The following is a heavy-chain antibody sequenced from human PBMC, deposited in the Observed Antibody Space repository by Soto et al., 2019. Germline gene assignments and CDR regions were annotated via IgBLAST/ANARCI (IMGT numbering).Heavy chain of an antibody. Sequence: QVQLVQSGAEVKKPGASVKVACKTSGYTFTSYHISWVRQAPGQGLEWMGWISAYNTNTNYAQKFQGRVTMTTDTLTSTAYMELRSLRSDDTAVYYCAKDTPPTDYWGKGTLVTVSS. V-gene: IGHV1-18*01. J-gene: IGHJ4*02. CDR2: ISAYNTNT. CDR3: AKDTPPTDY. CDR1: GYTFTSYH.